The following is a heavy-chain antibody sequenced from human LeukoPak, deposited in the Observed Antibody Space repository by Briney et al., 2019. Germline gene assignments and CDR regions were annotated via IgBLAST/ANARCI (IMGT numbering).Heavy chain of an antibody. CDR2: INHSGST. CDR1: GGSFSGYY. CDR3: ARSVGSLLSWGYNWFDP. V-gene: IGHV4-34*01. J-gene: IGHJ5*02. Sequence: PSETLSLTCAVYGGSFSGYYWSWIRQPPGKGLEWIGEINHSGSTNYNPSLKSRVTISVDTSKNQFSLKLSSVTAADTAVYYCARSVGSLLSWGYNWFDPWGQGTLVTVSS. D-gene: IGHD3-10*01.